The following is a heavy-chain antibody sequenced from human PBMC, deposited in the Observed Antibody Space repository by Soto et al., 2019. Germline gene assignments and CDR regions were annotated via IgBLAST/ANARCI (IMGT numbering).Heavy chain of an antibody. CDR3: ARVVEESLTIFGVVRSWDYYYYMDV. Sequence: HPGGSLRLSCAASGFTFSSYWMSWVRQAPGKGLEWVANIKQDGSEKYYVDSVKGRFTISRDNAKNSLYLQMNSLRAEDTAVYYCARVVEESLTIFGVVRSWDYYYYMDVWGKGTTVTVSS. CDR2: IKQDGSEK. V-gene: IGHV3-7*01. D-gene: IGHD3-3*01. J-gene: IGHJ6*03. CDR1: GFTFSSYW.